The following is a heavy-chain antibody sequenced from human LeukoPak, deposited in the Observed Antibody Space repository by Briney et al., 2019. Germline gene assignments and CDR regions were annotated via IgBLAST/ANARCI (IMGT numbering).Heavy chain of an antibody. CDR3: ASRDYYGSGPFDP. CDR2: INPSGGGT. CDR1: GYTFTSYY. D-gene: IGHD3-10*01. V-gene: IGHV1-46*01. J-gene: IGHJ5*02. Sequence: ASVKVSCKASGYTFTSYYMHWVRQAPGQGLERMGIINPSGGGTSYAQKFQGRVTMTRDTSTSTVYMELSSLRSEDTAVYYCASRDYYGSGPFDPWGQGTLVTVSS.